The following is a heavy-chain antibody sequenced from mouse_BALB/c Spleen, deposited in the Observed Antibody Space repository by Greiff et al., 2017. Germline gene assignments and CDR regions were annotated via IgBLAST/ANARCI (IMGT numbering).Heavy chain of an antibody. CDR3: ARRVYGAMDY. CDR1: GFDFSRYW. D-gene: IGHD1-1*01. J-gene: IGHJ4*01. Sequence: EVKLVESGGGLVQPGGSLNLSCAASGFDFSRYWMSWARQAPGKGQEWIGEINPGSSTINYTPSLKDKFIISRDNAKNTLYLQMSKVRSEDTALYYCARRVYGAMDYWGQGTSVTVSS. V-gene: IGHV4-2*02. CDR2: INPGSSTI.